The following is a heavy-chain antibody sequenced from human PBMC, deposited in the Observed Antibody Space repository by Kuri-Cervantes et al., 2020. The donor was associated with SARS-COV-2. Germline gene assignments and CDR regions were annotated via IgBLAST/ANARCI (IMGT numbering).Heavy chain of an antibody. CDR3: DRVQATTLIADY. CDR2: IDWDDDK. CDR1: GFSLRTSGRW. Sequence: SGPTLVKPTQTLTLTCNFSGFSLRTSGRWVSWIRQPPGKALEWLAGIDWDDDKYYSTHLKTRHTISKDTSKNQVVLTKTNMDPVDTATYYCDRVQATTLIADYWGQGTLVTVSS. V-gene: IGHV2-70*11. J-gene: IGHJ4*02. D-gene: IGHD4-11*01.